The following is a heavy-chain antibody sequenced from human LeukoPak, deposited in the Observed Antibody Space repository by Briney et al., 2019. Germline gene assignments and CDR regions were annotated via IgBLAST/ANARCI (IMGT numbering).Heavy chain of an antibody. CDR1: GFTFSSYE. V-gene: IGHV3-48*03. CDR2: ISSSGSTI. Sequence: GGSLRLSCAASGFTFSSYEMNWVRQAPGKGLEWVSYISSSGSTIYYADSVKGRFTISRDSAKNSLYLQMSSLRAEDTATYYCARSLVAGNYYWGQGTLVTVSS. J-gene: IGHJ4*02. CDR3: ARSLVAGNYY. D-gene: IGHD6-19*01.